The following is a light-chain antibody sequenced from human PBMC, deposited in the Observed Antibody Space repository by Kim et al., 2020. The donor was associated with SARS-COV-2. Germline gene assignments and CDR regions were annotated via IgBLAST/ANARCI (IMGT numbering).Light chain of an antibody. CDR2: DVS. Sequence: QSITISCTVTSSDVGGYNYVSWYQQHPGKAPKLMIYDVSNRPSGVSNRFSGSKSGNTASLTISGLQAEDEADYYCSSYTSSSTSYVFGTGTKVTVL. V-gene: IGLV2-14*03. J-gene: IGLJ1*01. CDR1: SSDVGGYNY. CDR3: SSYTSSSTSYV.